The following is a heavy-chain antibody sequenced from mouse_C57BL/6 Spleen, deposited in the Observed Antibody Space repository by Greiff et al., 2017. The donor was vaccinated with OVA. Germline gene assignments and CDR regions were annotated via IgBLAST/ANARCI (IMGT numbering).Heavy chain of an antibody. V-gene: IGHV5-17*01. CDR1: GFTFSDYG. Sequence: EVMLVESGGGLVKPGGSLKLSCAASGFTFSDYGMHWVRQAPEKGLEWVAYISSGSSTIYYADTVKGRFTISRDNAKNTLFLQMTSLRSEDTAMYYCARALSGFDYWGQGTTLTVSS. CDR2: ISSGSSTI. J-gene: IGHJ2*01. D-gene: IGHD3-1*01. CDR3: ARALSGFDY.